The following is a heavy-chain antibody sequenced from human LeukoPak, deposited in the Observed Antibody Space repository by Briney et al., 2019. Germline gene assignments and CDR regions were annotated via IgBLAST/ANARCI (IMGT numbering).Heavy chain of an antibody. CDR2: IRYDGSDT. Sequence: GGSLRLSCAASGFTFSNYGMHWVRQAPGKGLEWVTFIRYDGSDTYYADSVKGRFTISRDNSKNTLFLQMNSLRAEDTAVYYCARDQESSSSWYGSNAFDIWGQGTMVTVSS. D-gene: IGHD6-13*01. CDR1: GFTFSNYG. J-gene: IGHJ3*02. CDR3: ARDQESSSSWYGSNAFDI. V-gene: IGHV3-30*02.